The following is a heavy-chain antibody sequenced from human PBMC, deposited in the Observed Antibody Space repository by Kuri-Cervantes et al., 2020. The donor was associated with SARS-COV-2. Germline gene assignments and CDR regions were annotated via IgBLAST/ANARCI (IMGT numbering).Heavy chain of an antibody. CDR1: GASMSDPMSHYY. J-gene: IGHJ5*02. D-gene: IGHD3-10*01. CDR3: ATKLVGEHWFDP. Sequence: SETLSLTCTVSGASMSDPMSHYYWNWIRLTPGKGLEWIGYIFHTGSNSQNPSLKSRVTISLDTSKNQFSLSLDSVTPADTAVYYCATKLVGEHWFDPWGQGILVTVSS. CDR2: IFHTGSN. V-gene: IGHV4-61*01.